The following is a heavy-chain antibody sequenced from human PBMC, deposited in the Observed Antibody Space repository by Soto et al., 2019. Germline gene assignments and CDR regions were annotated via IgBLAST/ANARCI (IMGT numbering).Heavy chain of an antibody. CDR1: GFSLSTSGVG. CDR3: AQRSTLTPFYP. CDR2: IYWDDDK. J-gene: IGHJ5*02. V-gene: IGHV2-5*02. Sequence: QITLKESGPTLVKPTQTLTLTCTFSGFSLSTSGVGVGWIRQPPGKALEGLALIYWDDDKRYSPSLKSRLTTTTPTPQTPLLFTLTDMAPLHPATSSCAQRSTLTPFYPWRQGTLVTVTS.